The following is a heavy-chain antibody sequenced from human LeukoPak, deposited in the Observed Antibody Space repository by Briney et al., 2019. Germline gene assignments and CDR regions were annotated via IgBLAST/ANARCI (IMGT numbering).Heavy chain of an antibody. V-gene: IGHV3-21*01. CDR2: ISSSSSYI. D-gene: IGHD3-22*01. J-gene: IGHJ3*02. Sequence: GGSLRLSCAASGFTFSSYSMNWVRQAPGKGLEWVSSISSSSSYIYYADSVKGRFTISRDNAKNSLYLQMNSLRAEDTAVYYCARDGDYYDSSAHDAFDIWGQGTMVTASS. CDR1: GFTFSSYS. CDR3: ARDGDYYDSSAHDAFDI.